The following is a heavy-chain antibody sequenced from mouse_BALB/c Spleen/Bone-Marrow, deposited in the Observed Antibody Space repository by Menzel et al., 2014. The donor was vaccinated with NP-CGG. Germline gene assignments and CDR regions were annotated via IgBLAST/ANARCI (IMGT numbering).Heavy chain of an antibody. V-gene: IGHV14-1*02. J-gene: IGHJ4*01. CDR2: IDPENGNT. Sequence: VQLKESGAAIVRPGALVKLSCKASGFNIKDYYMQWVKQRPEQGLEWIGWIDPENGNTIYDPKFQGKASITADTSSNTAYLQLSSLTSEDTAVYYCARGDGYAMDYWGQGTSVTVSS. CDR3: ARGDGYAMDY. CDR1: GFNIKDYY.